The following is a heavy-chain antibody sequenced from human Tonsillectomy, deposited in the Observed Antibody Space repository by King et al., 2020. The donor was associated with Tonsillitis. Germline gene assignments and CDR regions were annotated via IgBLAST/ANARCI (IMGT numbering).Heavy chain of an antibody. CDR2: TNHTGST. D-gene: IGHD2/OR15-2a*01. J-gene: IGHJ5*02. CDR3: ATISEGHHHGTFTHYASNCFDP. V-gene: IGHV4-34*01. Sequence: QVQLQQWGAGLLKPSETLSLTCAVYGGSFSDYYWSWIRQPPGKGLEWIGETNHTGSTKYNPSLKSRVTITVDTSKNQFSLKLSSVTAADTAVYYCATISEGHHHGTFTHYASNCFDPWGQGTLVTVSS. CDR1: GGSFSDYY.